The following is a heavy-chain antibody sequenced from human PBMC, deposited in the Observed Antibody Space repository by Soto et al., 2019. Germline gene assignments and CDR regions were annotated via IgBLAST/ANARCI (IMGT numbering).Heavy chain of an antibody. CDR2: VYTEESSA. V-gene: IGHV3-74*01. CDR1: GFILSTCW. J-gene: IGHJ4*02. D-gene: IGHD5-12*01. CDR3: SRSCTRYDGLFDS. Sequence: VQVVESGGGVVQPGGSLRLSCEASGFILSTCWIHWVRQGPGKGLVWLSRVYTEESSASYAESVKGRFTMSRDNAKNTLYLQMNSRRADDTAVYYCSRSCTRYDGLFDSWGPGTLVTVAS.